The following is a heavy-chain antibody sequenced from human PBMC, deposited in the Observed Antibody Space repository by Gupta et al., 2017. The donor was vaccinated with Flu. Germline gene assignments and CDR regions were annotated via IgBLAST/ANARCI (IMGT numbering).Heavy chain of an antibody. CDR2: ISRRGVP. CDR1: GFTFSGYD. CDR3: ARGHWDS. V-gene: IGHV3-48*03. Sequence: EVQLVESGGGLVQPGGSLRLSCAASGFTFSGYDMTWVRQAPGKGLEWLSFISRRGVPYYTDSVKGRFTISRDNAKNSVYLQMDSLRTEDTAVYYCARGHWDSWGQGTLVTVSS. J-gene: IGHJ4*02.